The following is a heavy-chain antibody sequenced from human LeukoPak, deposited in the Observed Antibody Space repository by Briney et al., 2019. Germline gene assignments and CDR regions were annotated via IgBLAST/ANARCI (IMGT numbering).Heavy chain of an antibody. CDR3: ARDPAGYSGYEGYFDY. J-gene: IGHJ4*02. D-gene: IGHD5-12*01. V-gene: IGHV3-30*04. CDR1: GFTFSSYA. Sequence: PGGSLRLSCAASGFTFSSYAMHWVRQAPSKGLEWVAVISYDGSNKYYADSVKGRFTISRDNSKNTLYLQMNSLRAEDTAVYYCARDPAGYSGYEGYFDYWGQGTLVTVSS. CDR2: ISYDGSNK.